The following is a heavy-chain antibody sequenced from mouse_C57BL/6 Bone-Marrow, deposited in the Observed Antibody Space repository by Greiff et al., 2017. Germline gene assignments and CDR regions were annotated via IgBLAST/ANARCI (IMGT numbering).Heavy chain of an antibody. CDR1: GYTFTGYW. Sequence: LMKPGASVKLSCKATGYTFTGYWIEWVKQRPGHGLEWIGEILPGSGSTNYNEKFKGKATFTADTSSNTAYMQLSSLTTEDSAIYYCAIGDYDYDRMYYAMDYWGQGTSVTVSS. D-gene: IGHD2-4*01. CDR2: ILPGSGST. CDR3: AIGDYDYDRMYYAMDY. V-gene: IGHV1-9*01. J-gene: IGHJ4*01.